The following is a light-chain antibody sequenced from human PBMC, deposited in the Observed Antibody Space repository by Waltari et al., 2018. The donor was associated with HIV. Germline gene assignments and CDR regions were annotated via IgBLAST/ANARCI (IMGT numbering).Light chain of an antibody. V-gene: IGLV2-14*03. Sequence: QSALTQPASVSGSPGQSITISCTGTSSDVGDYNYVSCYQQHPGNAPKLIIYDVSHRPSGVSDRFSGSKSVNTASLTISGLQAEDEANYYCSSYTGSSTYVLFGGGTKLTVL. CDR3: SSYTGSSTYVL. CDR2: DVS. J-gene: IGLJ2*01. CDR1: SSDVGDYNY.